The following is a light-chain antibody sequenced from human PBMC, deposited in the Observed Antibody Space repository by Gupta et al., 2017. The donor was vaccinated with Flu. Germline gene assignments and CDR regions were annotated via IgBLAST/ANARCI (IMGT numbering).Light chain of an antibody. CDR1: QSLSSW. Sequence: IQMTQSPSTLSASVGDRVTITCRASQSLSSWLAWYQQKPGKAPNLLIYKASNLESGVPSRFSGSGSGTEFTLTISSLQPDDFAIYYCQQYNSYSLTFGRGTKVEIK. J-gene: IGKJ4*01. CDR3: QQYNSYSLT. V-gene: IGKV1-5*03. CDR2: KAS.